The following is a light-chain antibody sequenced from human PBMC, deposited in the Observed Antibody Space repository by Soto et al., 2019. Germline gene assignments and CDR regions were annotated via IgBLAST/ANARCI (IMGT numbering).Light chain of an antibody. CDR3: AAWDDSVSGYV. CDR1: SSSIGSNN. Sequence: QFVLTQPPSASGTPGQRVTISCSGSSSSIGSNNVYWYHQLPGTAPKLLIYRNNQRPSGVPDRFSGSKSGTSASLAISGLRSEDEADYYCAAWDDSVSGYVFGTGTKVTVL. V-gene: IGLV1-47*01. J-gene: IGLJ1*01. CDR2: RNN.